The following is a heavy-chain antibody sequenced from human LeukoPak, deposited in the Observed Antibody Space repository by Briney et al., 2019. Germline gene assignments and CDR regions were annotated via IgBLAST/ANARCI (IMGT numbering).Heavy chain of an antibody. CDR2: ISHDVKTT. CDR1: GFSFSDSV. J-gene: IGHJ4*02. D-gene: IGHD3-10*01. V-gene: IGHV3-30*04. CDR3: VKEAYYGWGSSPTFYFDY. Sequence: QTGKSLRLSCVASGFSFSDSVIHWVRQAPGKGLEWVAVISHDVKTTYYADSAKGRFTISRDNSRNTVFLQMNRLRPEVTAVYYCVKEAYYGWGSSPTFYFDYWGQGTRVTVSS.